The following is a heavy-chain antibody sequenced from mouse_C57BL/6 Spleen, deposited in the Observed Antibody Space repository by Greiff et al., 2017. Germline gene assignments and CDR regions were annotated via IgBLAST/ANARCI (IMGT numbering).Heavy chain of an antibody. Sequence: EVKLMESGGGLVKPGGSLKLSCAASGFTFSSYTMSWVRQTPEKRLEWVATISGGGGNTYYPDSVKGRFTISRDNAKNTLYLQMSSLRSEDTALYYCARTDYYYGSSHWYFDVWGTGTTVTVSS. V-gene: IGHV5-9*01. D-gene: IGHD1-1*01. CDR3: ARTDYYYGSSHWYFDV. J-gene: IGHJ1*03. CDR2: ISGGGGNT. CDR1: GFTFSSYT.